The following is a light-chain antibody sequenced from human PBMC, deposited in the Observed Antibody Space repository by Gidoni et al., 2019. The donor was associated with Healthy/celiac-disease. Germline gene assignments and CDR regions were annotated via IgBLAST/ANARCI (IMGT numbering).Light chain of an antibody. CDR1: QSVSSTY. V-gene: IGKV3-20*01. J-gene: IGKJ1*01. CDR2: GAS. CDR3: QQGA. Sequence: ELVLTQSPGTLSLSPGERATLSCRASQSVSSTYFAWYQQKPGQAPRLLIYGASSRVTGVPDRLSGSGSGTDFTLTISRLEPEDFAVYYCQQGAFXQXTKVEMK.